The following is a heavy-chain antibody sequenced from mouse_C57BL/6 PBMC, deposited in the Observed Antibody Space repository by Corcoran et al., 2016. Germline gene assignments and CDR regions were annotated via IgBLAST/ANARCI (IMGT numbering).Heavy chain of an antibody. J-gene: IGHJ4*01. CDR1: GYTFTDYY. CDR2: IYPGSGNT. V-gene: IGHV1-76*01. Sequence: QVQLKQSGAELVRPGASVKLSCKASGYTFTDYYINWVKQRPGQGLEWIARIYPGSGNTYYNEKFKGKATLTAEKSSSTAYMQLSSLTSEDSAVYCCAREGHGNYVDYWGQGTSVTVSS. CDR3: AREGHGNYVDY. D-gene: IGHD2-1*01.